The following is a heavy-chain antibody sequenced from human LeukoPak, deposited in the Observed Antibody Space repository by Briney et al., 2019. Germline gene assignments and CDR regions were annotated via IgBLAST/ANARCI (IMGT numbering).Heavy chain of an antibody. CDR1: GFTFSSYS. V-gene: IGHV3-48*04. CDR2: ISSSSSTI. Sequence: GGSLRLSCAASGFTFSSYSMNWVRQAPGKGLEWVSYISSSSSTIYYADSMKGRFTISSDNAKNSLYLQMNSLRAEDTAVYYCARDHKAHYVWGSYHYYFDYWGQGTLVTVSS. D-gene: IGHD3-16*02. CDR3: ARDHKAHYVWGSYHYYFDY. J-gene: IGHJ4*02.